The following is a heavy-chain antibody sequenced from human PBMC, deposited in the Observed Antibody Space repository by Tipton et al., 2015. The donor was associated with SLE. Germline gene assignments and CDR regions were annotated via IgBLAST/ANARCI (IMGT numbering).Heavy chain of an antibody. Sequence: GLVKPSETLSLTCAVYGGPFSGFYWSWVRQPPGKGLEWIGEITHTGSTNYNPSLKSRVTMSVDTSKNQLSLKLRSVTAADTAVYYCARNYYDSSVNANWFDPWGQGSLVTVSS. D-gene: IGHD3-22*01. CDR3: ARNYYDSSVNANWFDP. V-gene: IGHV4-34*01. CDR2: ITHTGST. J-gene: IGHJ5*02. CDR1: GGPFSGFY.